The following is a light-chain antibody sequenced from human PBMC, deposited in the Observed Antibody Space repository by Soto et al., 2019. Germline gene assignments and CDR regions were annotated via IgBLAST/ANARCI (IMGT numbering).Light chain of an antibody. J-gene: IGKJ5*01. CDR3: QPYGSSGTV. CDR1: QSVTSSY. Sequence: EIVLTQSPGTLSLSPGERATLSCRASQSVTSSYLGWYQQKPGQAPRLLIYGASTRATGIPDRFSGSGSGTDFTLAISRLETEDFAVYYCQPYGSSGTVFGQGTRLEIK. V-gene: IGKV3-20*01. CDR2: GAS.